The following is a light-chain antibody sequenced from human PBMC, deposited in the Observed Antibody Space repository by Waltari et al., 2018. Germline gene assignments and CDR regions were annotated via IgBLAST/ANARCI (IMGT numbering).Light chain of an antibody. CDR1: SPDVGTNNL. CDR3: CSYAGSWV. CDR2: EDN. J-gene: IGLJ3*02. Sequence: QSALTQPASVSGSRGQSITISCTGTSPDVGTNNLVPLYQQHQGKAPKLMIYEDNNRPSGVSSRFSGSRSGNTASLTISGLQPEDEADYYCCSYAGSWVFGGWTKLTVL. V-gene: IGLV2-23*01.